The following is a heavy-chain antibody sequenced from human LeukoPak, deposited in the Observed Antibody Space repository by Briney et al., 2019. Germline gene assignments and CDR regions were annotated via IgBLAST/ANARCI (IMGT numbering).Heavy chain of an antibody. CDR1: GYTFTGYY. CDR3: ARVGLQNCTNGVCYDYYFDY. J-gene: IGHJ4*02. V-gene: IGHV1-2*02. CDR2: INPNSGGT. Sequence: GASVKVSCXASGYTFTGYYMHWVRQAPGQGLEWMGWINPNSGGTNYAQKFQGRVTMTRDTSISTAYMELSRLRSDDTAVYYCARVGLQNCTNGVCYDYYFDYWGQGTLVTVSS. D-gene: IGHD2-8*01.